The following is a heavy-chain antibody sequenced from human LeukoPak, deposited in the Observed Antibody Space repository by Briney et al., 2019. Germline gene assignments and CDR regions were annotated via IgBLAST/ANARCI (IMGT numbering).Heavy chain of an antibody. CDR2: ISTNGGST. D-gene: IGHD3-22*01. V-gene: IGHV3-64*01. CDR3: ARGNDSSGYYYFFDY. J-gene: IGHJ4*02. Sequence: PGGSLRLSCAGSGFTFSRYAMHWVRQAPGKGLEYVSAISTNGGSTYYASSVKGRFTISRDNSKNTLYLQMVNLRPEDMAVYYCARGNDSSGYYYFFDYWGQGTLVTVSS. CDR1: GFTFSRYA.